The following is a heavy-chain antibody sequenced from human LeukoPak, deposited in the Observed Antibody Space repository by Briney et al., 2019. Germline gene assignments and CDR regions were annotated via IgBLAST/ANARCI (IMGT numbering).Heavy chain of an antibody. CDR3: ARAPTAYCLSTNCQPYFDY. CDR1: GGSISSYY. V-gene: IGHV4-4*07. J-gene: IGHJ4*02. CDR2: IYTGGST. Sequence: SETLSLTCTVSGGSISSYYWSWIRQPAGKGLEWIGRIYTGGSTNYNPSLKSRVTMSVATSKNQFSLRLSSVTAADTAVYYCARAPTAYCLSTNCQPYFDYWGQGTLVTVSS. D-gene: IGHD2-2*01.